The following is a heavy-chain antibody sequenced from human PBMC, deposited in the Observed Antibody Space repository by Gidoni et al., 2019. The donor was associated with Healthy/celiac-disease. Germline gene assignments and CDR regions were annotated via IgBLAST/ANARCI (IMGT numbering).Heavy chain of an antibody. CDR3: ARAGYYDFWSGYDY. D-gene: IGHD3-3*01. V-gene: IGHV4-34*01. Sequence: STNYNPSLKSRVTISVDTSKNQFSLKLSSVTAADTAVYYCARAGYYDFWSGYDYWGQGTLVTVSS. J-gene: IGHJ4*02. CDR2: ST.